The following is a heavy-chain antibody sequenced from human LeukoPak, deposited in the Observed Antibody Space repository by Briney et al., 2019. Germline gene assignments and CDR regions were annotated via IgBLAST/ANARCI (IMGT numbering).Heavy chain of an antibody. CDR2: ISGSGGST. D-gene: IGHD3-10*01. V-gene: IGHV3-23*01. Sequence: GGSLRLSCAASGFTFSSYAMSWVRQAPGKGLEWVSAISGSGGSTYYADSVKGRFTISRDNSKNTLYLQMNSLRADDTAVYYCAQDQDTYNYGSGSYYTYNWFDPWGQGTLVTVSS. CDR3: AQDQDTYNYGSGSYYTYNWFDP. J-gene: IGHJ5*02. CDR1: GFTFSSYA.